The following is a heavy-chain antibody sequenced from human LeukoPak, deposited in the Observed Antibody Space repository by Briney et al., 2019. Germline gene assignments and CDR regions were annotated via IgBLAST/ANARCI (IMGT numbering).Heavy chain of an antibody. Sequence: SETLSLTCTVSGGSISSSSYYWGRIRQPPGKGLEWIGNIYYSGSTYYNPSLKSRVTISVDTSKNQFSLKLSSVTAADTAVYYCARRYYYDSSGYWGYWGQGTLVTVSS. V-gene: IGHV4-39*01. CDR1: GGSISSSSYY. J-gene: IGHJ4*02. CDR2: IYYSGST. D-gene: IGHD3-22*01. CDR3: ARRYYYDSSGYWGY.